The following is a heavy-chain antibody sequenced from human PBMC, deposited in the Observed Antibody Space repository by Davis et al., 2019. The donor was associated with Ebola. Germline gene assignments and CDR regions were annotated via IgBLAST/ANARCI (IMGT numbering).Heavy chain of an antibody. CDR2: ITSDGGRT. V-gene: IGHV3-23*01. Sequence: GESLKISCAASGFTLGAYGMSWVRQAPGKGLEWVSGITSDGGRTHYADSVKGRFTISTDSSRNTLYLQMNSLEAEDTAVYYCAKGSGPGRFSELTDWGQGTLVTVSS. CDR3: AKGSGPGRFSELTD. CDR1: GFTLGAYG. D-gene: IGHD3-10*01. J-gene: IGHJ4*02.